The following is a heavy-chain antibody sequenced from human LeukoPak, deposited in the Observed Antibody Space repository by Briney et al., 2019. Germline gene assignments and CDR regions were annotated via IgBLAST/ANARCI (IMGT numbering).Heavy chain of an antibody. D-gene: IGHD3-10*01. CDR3: ARHKRWFGAQAKGYYYGMDV. J-gene: IGHJ6*02. CDR1: GGSISSYY. CDR2: IYYSGST. V-gene: IGHV4-59*08. Sequence: SETLSLTCTVSGGSISSYYWSWIRQPPGKGLEWIGYIYYSGSTNCNPSLKSRVTISVDTSKNQFSLKLSSVTAADTAVYYCARHKRWFGAQAKGYYYGMDVWGQGTTVTVSS.